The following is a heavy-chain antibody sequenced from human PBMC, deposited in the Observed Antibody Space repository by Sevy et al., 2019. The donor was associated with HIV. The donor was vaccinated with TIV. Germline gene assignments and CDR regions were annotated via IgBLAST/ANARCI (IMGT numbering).Heavy chain of an antibody. D-gene: IGHD1-1*01. CDR2: ISGRGGST. CDR1: GFTFSSYA. V-gene: IGHV3-23*01. CDR3: AKAKPRRTAPLDY. Sequence: EGSLRLSCAASGFTFSSYAMSWVRQAPGKALEWVSAISGRGGSTYYADSVKGRFTISRDNSKNTLYLQMNSLRAEDTAVYYCAKAKPRRTAPLDYWGQGTLVTVSS. J-gene: IGHJ4*02.